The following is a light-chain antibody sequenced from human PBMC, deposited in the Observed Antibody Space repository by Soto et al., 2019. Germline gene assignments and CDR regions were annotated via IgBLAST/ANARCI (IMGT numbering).Light chain of an antibody. Sequence: ETVMTQSPATLSVSPGERATLSCRASQSVSSNLAWYQQKPGQAPRLLIYGASSRATGIPDRFSGSGSGTNFSLTISRLEPEDCAVYYCQQYGSSPWTFGQGTKVDIK. CDR3: QQYGSSPWT. CDR2: GAS. J-gene: IGKJ1*01. V-gene: IGKV3-20*01. CDR1: QSVSSN.